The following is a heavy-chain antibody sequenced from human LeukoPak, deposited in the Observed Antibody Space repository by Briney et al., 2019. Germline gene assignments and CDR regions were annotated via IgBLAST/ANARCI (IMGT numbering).Heavy chain of an antibody. Sequence: SETLSLTCTVSGGSISSYYWSWIRQPPGKGLEWIGYVLNSGRTNLNPSIRSRATMSVDTSKNQFSLKLSSLTAADTAVYYCAGRQHIVAVTATRGSFDMWGQGQWSPSLQ. CDR3: AGRQHIVAVTATRGSFDM. D-gene: IGHD2-21*02. V-gene: IGHV4-59*01. CDR1: GGSISSYY. CDR2: VLNSGRT. J-gene: IGHJ3*02.